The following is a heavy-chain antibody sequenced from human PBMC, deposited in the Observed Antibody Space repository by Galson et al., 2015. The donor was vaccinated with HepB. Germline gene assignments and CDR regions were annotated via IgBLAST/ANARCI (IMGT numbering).Heavy chain of an antibody. D-gene: IGHD2-15*01. CDR2: IYSGGAT. CDR1: GFTVSNTY. J-gene: IGHJ4*02. V-gene: IGHV3-53*01. Sequence: SLRLSCAASGFTVSNTYMNWVRQAPGTGLEWVSVIYSGGATYYADSVKGRFTIPRDNSKNTLYLHVNNLRAEDTAVYYCASPFCTGGSCYPLWYWGRGTLVTVSS. CDR3: ASPFCTGGSCYPLWY.